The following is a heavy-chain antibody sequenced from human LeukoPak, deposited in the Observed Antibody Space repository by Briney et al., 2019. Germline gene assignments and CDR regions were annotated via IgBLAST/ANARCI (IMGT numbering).Heavy chain of an antibody. CDR3: ARDGADKQWLVPLYYYMDV. CDR1: GFTFSSYA. Sequence: GGSLRLSCAASGFTFSSYAMGWVRQAPGKGLEWVSAISGSGGSTYYADSVKGRFTISRDNSKNTLYLQMNSLRAEDTAVYYCARDGADKQWLVPLYYYMDVWGKGTTVTISS. J-gene: IGHJ6*03. CDR2: ISGSGGST. V-gene: IGHV3-23*01. D-gene: IGHD6-19*01.